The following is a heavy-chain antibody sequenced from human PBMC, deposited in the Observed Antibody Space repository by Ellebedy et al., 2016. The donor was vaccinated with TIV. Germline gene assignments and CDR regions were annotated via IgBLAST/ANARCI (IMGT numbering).Heavy chain of an antibody. CDR1: GFTFSHAW. CDR3: TTEMSAAPGGY. Sequence: GESLKISXAASGFTFSHAWMNWVRQAPGKGLEWVGRIKSEAYGGTIDYAGPVEGRFTISRDDSKNTLYLQMNSLKIEDTAVYYCTTEMSAAPGGYWGQGTLVTVSS. J-gene: IGHJ4*02. D-gene: IGHD6-13*01. CDR2: IKSEAYGGTI. V-gene: IGHV3-15*01.